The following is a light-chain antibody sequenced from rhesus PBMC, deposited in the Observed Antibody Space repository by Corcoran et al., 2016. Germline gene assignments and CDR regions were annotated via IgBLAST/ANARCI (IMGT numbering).Light chain of an antibody. Sequence: DIQMTQSPSSLSASVGDRVTITCRASQGITNDLAWYQQKPGETPKLLIYEASSLQSGITSRFSGSGSGTDFTLTISSPQSEDFATYYCQHYYSTPPTFGQGTKVEIK. CDR3: QHYYSTPPT. J-gene: IGKJ1*01. CDR2: EAS. CDR1: QGITND. V-gene: IGKV1-25*01.